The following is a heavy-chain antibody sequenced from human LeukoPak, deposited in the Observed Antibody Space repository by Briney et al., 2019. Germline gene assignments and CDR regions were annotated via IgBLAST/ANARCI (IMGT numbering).Heavy chain of an antibody. V-gene: IGHV1-18*01. CDR1: GYTLTSYG. J-gene: IGHJ4*02. Sequence: ASVKVSCEASGYTLTSYGINWMRQAPGQGLEWMGWISTQCGNTNYAQKVQDRLTLTTDRSTNTAYMELRSLRADDTAVYYCARGAYGDKWGQGTLVTVSS. D-gene: IGHD4-17*01. CDR2: ISTQCGNT. CDR3: ARGAYGDK.